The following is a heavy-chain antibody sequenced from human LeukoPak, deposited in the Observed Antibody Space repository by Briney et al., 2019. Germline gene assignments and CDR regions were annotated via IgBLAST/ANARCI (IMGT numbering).Heavy chain of an antibody. V-gene: IGHV3-53*04. CDR2: IYGDGGT. J-gene: IGHJ4*02. Sequence: GGSLTLPRTASGFSVSNSYMTWVRQAPGKGLEWVSLIYGDGGTYYADSVKGRFTISRHNFENTLYLQMNSLRAEDTAVYYCARDKYSSSYYWGQGTLVTVSS. D-gene: IGHD6-6*01. CDR1: GFSVSNSY. CDR3: ARDKYSSSYY.